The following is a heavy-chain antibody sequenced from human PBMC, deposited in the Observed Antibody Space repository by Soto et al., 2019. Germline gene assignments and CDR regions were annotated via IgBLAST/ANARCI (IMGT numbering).Heavy chain of an antibody. D-gene: IGHD3-10*01. V-gene: IGHV3-7*05. CDR1: GFPFGDNW. CDR3: ASSMGRGGNDY. Sequence: EVQLVESGGGLVQPGGPLSLPCAAFGFPFGDNWWSWAGQAPGKGLEWVANIKTDGSEKYYVDPVKGRFTISRDNAKNSLYLQMNSLRAEDTAVYYCASSMGRGGNDYWGQGTLVAVSS. J-gene: IGHJ4*02. CDR2: IKTDGSEK.